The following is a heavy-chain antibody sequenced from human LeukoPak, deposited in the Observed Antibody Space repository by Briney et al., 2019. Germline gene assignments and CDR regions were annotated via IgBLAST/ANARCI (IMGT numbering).Heavy chain of an antibody. CDR3: AREGGRTVAGTFDN. J-gene: IGHJ4*02. D-gene: IGHD6-19*01. V-gene: IGHV3-30*03. Sequence: PGGSLRLSCAASGFTFRTSGMHWVRQAPGKGLEWVAVIQYHGRDKYYADSVKGRFTISRDNSKNTLYMEVNRLRAEDTAVYYCAREGGRTVAGTFDNWGQGTLVTVSS. CDR2: IQYHGRDK. CDR1: GFTFRTSG.